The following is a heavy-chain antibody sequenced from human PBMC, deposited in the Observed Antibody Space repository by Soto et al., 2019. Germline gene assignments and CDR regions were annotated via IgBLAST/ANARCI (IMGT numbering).Heavy chain of an antibody. Sequence: QVQLVQSGAEVKKHGSSVKVSCKASGGTFSSYAISCVRQANGQGLEWMGGIIPIFGTANYAQKFQGRVTTTADESTSTAYMELSSLRSEDTAVYYCARTRGKYPSFDYWGQGTLVTVSS. J-gene: IGHJ4*02. CDR2: IIPIFGTA. D-gene: IGHD2-2*02. CDR3: ARTRGKYPSFDY. V-gene: IGHV1-69*01. CDR1: GGTFSSYA.